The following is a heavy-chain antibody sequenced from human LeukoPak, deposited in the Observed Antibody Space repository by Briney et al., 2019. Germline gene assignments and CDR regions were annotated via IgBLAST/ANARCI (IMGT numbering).Heavy chain of an antibody. CDR1: GGSISSYY. J-gene: IGHJ6*02. CDR3: ARVWNGDSSGYYIYYYGMDV. CDR2: IYYSGST. Sequence: SETLSLTCTVSGGSISSYYWSWIRQPPGKGLEWIGYIYYSGSTNYNPSLKSRVTISVDTSKNQFSLKPSSVTAADTAVYYCARVWNGDSSGYYIYYYGMDVWGQGTTVTVSS. V-gene: IGHV4-59*01. D-gene: IGHD3-22*01.